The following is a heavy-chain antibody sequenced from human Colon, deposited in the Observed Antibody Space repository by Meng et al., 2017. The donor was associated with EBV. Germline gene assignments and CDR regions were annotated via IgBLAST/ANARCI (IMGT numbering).Heavy chain of an antibody. V-gene: IGHV4-4*02. Sequence: GQRSESSPGLVQPSEPLSLTCSVSGGSISSVYWGTWVRQSPGKGLEWIGEIYHSGSTNYNPSLKSRVTISVDKSKNQFSLKLTSVTAADTAVYYCARGGYYSFDYWGQRTLVTVSS. CDR3: ARGGYYSFDY. CDR2: IYHSGST. D-gene: IGHD5-18*01. CDR1: GGSISSVYW. J-gene: IGHJ4*02.